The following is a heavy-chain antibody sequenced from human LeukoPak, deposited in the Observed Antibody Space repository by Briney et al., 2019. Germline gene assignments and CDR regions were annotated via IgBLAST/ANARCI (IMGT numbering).Heavy chain of an antibody. CDR2: INHSGST. D-gene: IGHD3-22*01. Sequence: PSETLSLTCAVYGGSFSGYYWSWIRQPPGKGLEWIGKINHSGSTNYNPSLKSRVTISVDTSKNQFSLKLSSVTAADTAVYYCARRRSSGYPNYYYYYMDVWGKGTTVTVSS. J-gene: IGHJ6*03. V-gene: IGHV4-34*01. CDR3: ARRRSSGYPNYYYYYMDV. CDR1: GGSFSGYY.